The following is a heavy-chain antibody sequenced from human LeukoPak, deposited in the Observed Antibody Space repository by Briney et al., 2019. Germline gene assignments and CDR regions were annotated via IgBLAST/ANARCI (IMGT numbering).Heavy chain of an antibody. V-gene: IGHV4-34*01. Sequence: PSETLSLTCAVYGGSFSGYYWSWIRQPSGKGLEWIGEINHSGSTNYNPSLKSRVTISVDTSKNQFSLKLSSVTAADTAVYYCARRGRNCSSTSCRPGFDYWGQGTLVTVSS. CDR1: GGSFSGYY. J-gene: IGHJ4*02. CDR3: ARRGRNCSSTSCRPGFDY. CDR2: INHSGST. D-gene: IGHD2-2*01.